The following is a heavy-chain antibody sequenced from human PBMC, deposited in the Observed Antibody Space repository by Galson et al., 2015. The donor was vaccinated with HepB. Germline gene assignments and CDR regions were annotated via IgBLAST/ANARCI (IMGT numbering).Heavy chain of an antibody. CDR3: AEGDGDYPESFDF. Sequence: SVKVSCKASGYSFTSYDIHWVRQVTGQGLEWMGWMSPKSGDTGYAQKFQGRVTMTRDTSMRTAFMELRSLTTEDTAMYYCAEGDGDYPESFDFWGQGTMVIVSS. D-gene: IGHD4-17*01. CDR1: GYSFTSYD. V-gene: IGHV1-8*01. CDR2: MSPKSGDT. J-gene: IGHJ3*01.